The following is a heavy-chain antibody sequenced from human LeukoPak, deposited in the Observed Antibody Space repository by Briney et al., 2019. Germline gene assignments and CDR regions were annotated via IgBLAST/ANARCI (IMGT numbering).Heavy chain of an antibody. CDR1: GLTVSSNY. CDR3: ARDGRVGATRLNI. J-gene: IGHJ3*02. D-gene: IGHD1-26*01. CDR2: IYSDDST. V-gene: IGHV3-66*02. Sequence: GGSLRLSCAASGLTVSSNYMSWVRQAPGKGLEWVSVIYSDDSTYYADSVRGRFTISRDNSKNTLYLQMNSLRAEDTAVYYCARDGRVGATRLNIWGQGTMVTVSS.